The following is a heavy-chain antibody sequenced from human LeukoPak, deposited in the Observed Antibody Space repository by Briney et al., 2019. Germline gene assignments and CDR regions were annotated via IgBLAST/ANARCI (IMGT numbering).Heavy chain of an antibody. V-gene: IGHV1-2*02. CDR1: GYTFTGYY. J-gene: IGHJ4*02. D-gene: IGHD4-23*01. CDR3: ARPAYGGNRQGFDY. Sequence: ASVKVSCKASGYTFTGYYMHWVRQAPGQGLEWMGWINPNSGGTNYAQKFQGRVTMTRDTSTSTVYMELSSLRSEDTAVYYCARPAYGGNRQGFDYWGQGTLVTVSS. CDR2: INPNSGGT.